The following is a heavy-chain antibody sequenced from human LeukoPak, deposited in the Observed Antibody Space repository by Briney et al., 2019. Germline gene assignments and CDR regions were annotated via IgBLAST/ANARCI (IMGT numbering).Heavy chain of an antibody. Sequence: SVKVSCKASGGTFSSYAISWVRQAPGQGLEWMGRIIPILGIANYAQKFQGRVTITADKSTSTAYMELSSLRSEDTAVYYCARVAAAGFNAFDIRGQGTMVTVSS. D-gene: IGHD6-13*01. CDR2: IIPILGIA. V-gene: IGHV1-69*04. CDR1: GGTFSSYA. J-gene: IGHJ3*02. CDR3: ARVAAAGFNAFDI.